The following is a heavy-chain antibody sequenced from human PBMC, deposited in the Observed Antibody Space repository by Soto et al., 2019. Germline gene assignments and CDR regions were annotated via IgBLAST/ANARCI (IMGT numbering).Heavy chain of an antibody. CDR1: GFTFNNAW. V-gene: IGHV3-15*07. CDR2: LKSKTDGGTI. D-gene: IGHD3-10*01. J-gene: IGHJ4*02. Sequence: EVQLVESGGDLVKPGGSLRLSCAASGFTFNNAWMNWVRQAPGKGLEWVGRLKSKTDGGTIDYAAPVKGRFTISGDDSKNALFLQMNNLKIEDTAVYYCTTTEELRVFPYYFDYWCQGTLVTVSS. CDR3: TTTEELRVFPYYFDY.